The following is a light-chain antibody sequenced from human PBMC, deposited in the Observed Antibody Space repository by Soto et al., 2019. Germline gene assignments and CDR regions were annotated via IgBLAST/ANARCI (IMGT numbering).Light chain of an antibody. J-gene: IGKJ1*01. CDR1: QSVTSNY. CDR3: QLYGPSLTWP. V-gene: IGKV3-20*01. Sequence: ETVLTQSPGTLSLSPGERATLSWRASQSVTSNYLAWYQQKPGQAPRLLIFGTSGRATGIPDRFSGSGSGTDFTLTISRLEPEDVAVYCCQLYGPSLTWPFGQGTKVDIK. CDR2: GTS.